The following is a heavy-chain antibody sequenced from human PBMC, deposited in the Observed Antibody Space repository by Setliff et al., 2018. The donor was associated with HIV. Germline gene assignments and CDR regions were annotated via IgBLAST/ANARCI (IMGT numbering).Heavy chain of an antibody. CDR3: ARLGDDSSGYSRVGAFDI. CDR1: GYTFTNSG. Sequence: ASVKVSCKASGYTFTNSGMHWMRQAPGQRPEWLGCINGGSGRTEYSQKFQSRVTITRDTSASTAYMALSSLISEDTAVYYCARLGDDSSGYSRVGAFDIWGQGTMVTVSS. V-gene: IGHV1-3*01. CDR2: INGGSGRT. D-gene: IGHD3-22*01. J-gene: IGHJ3*02.